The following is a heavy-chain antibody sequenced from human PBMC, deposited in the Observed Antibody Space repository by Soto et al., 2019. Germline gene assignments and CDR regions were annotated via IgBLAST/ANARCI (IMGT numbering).Heavy chain of an antibody. CDR3: ARQGITMVRGVNPDMDV. Sequence: TGESLKIYCKGSGYSFTSYWISWVRQMPGKGLEWMGRIDPSDSYTNYSPSFQGHVTISADKSISTAYLQWSSLKASDTAMYYCARQGITMVRGVNPDMDVWGQGETVTVSS. D-gene: IGHD3-10*01. CDR1: GYSFTSYW. CDR2: IDPSDSYT. V-gene: IGHV5-10-1*01. J-gene: IGHJ6*02.